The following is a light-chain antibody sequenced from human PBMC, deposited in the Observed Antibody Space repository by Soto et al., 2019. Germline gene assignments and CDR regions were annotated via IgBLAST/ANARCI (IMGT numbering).Light chain of an antibody. CDR2: DVS. CDR1: SSDVGRYNY. J-gene: IGLJ1*01. Sequence: QSALTQPASVAGSPGQSITVSCTGTSSDVGRYNYVSWYQQHPGKAPKLIIYDVSKRPSGVSNRFYGSKSGNTASLTISGHRAEDEADYYCSSYTTSSTYVIGTGTKLTVL. V-gene: IGLV2-14*01. CDR3: SSYTTSSTYV.